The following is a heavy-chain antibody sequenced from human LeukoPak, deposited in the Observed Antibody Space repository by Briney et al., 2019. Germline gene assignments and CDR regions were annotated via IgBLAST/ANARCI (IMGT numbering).Heavy chain of an antibody. Sequence: PGGSLRLSCAAAGFTFSSYSMNWVRQAPGKGLEWVSSISSSSSYIYYADSVKGRFTISRDNAKNSLDLQVNNLRDEDTAVYYCARDRDIFDIWGQGTMVTVSS. CDR1: GFTFSSYS. CDR3: ARDRDIFDI. CDR2: ISSSSSYI. D-gene: IGHD3-10*01. V-gene: IGHV3-21*01. J-gene: IGHJ3*02.